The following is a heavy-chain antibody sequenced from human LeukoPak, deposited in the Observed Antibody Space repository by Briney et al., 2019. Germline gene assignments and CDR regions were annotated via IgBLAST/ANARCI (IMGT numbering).Heavy chain of an antibody. CDR3: AKSWSGYYYYYTDV. Sequence: GGSLRLSCAASGFTFSSYAMHWARQAPGKGLEWVAVIRNDGTNKNYVDSVKGRLTISRDNSKNTLFLQMDSLRPEDTAIYYCAKSWSGYYYYYTDVWGKGTTVTVSS. D-gene: IGHD3-3*01. J-gene: IGHJ6*03. V-gene: IGHV3-30*02. CDR1: GFTFSSYA. CDR2: IRNDGTNK.